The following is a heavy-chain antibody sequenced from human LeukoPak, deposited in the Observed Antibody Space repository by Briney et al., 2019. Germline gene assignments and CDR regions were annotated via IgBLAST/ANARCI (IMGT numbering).Heavy chain of an antibody. Sequence: GASVKVSCKASGYTFTSYDINWVRQATGQGLEWMGWMNPNSGNTGYTQKFQGRVTMARNTSISTAYMELSSLRSEDTAVYYCARVLKLSGSYLTFDYWGQGTLVTVSS. CDR3: ARVLKLSGSYLTFDY. J-gene: IGHJ4*02. V-gene: IGHV1-8*01. CDR1: GYTFTSYD. D-gene: IGHD1-26*01. CDR2: MNPNSGNT.